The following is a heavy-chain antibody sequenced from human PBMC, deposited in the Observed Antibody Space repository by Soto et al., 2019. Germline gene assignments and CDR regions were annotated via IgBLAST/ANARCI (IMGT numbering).Heavy chain of an antibody. J-gene: IGHJ5*02. D-gene: IGHD6-13*01. CDR1: GGTFSSYA. CDR3: ARDPRYSSSWGWFDP. CDR2: IIPIFGTA. Sequence: SVKVSCKASGGTFSSYAISWVRQAPGQGLEWMGGIIPIFGTANYAQKFQGRVTITADESTSTAYMELSSLRSEDTAVYYCARDPRYSSSWGWFDPWGQGTLVTVSS. V-gene: IGHV1-69*13.